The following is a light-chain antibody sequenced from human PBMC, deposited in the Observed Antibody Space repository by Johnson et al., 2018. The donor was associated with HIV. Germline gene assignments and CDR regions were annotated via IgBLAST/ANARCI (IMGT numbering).Light chain of an antibody. Sequence: QSVLTQPPSVSAAPGQKVTISCSGSYSNIGNNYVSWYQQLPGTAPKLLIYENNKRPSGIPDRFSGSKSGTSATLGITGLQTGDEADYYCGTWDGSLICYVFGTGTKVTVL. J-gene: IGLJ1*01. CDR3: GTWDGSLICYV. V-gene: IGLV1-51*02. CDR2: ENN. CDR1: YSNIGNNY.